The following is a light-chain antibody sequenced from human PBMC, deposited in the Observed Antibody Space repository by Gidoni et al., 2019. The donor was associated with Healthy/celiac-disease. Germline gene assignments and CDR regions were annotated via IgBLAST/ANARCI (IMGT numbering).Light chain of an antibody. CDR1: QSVSSY. V-gene: IGKV3-20*01. CDR2: AAA. Sequence: ELVLPPSPGTLSLSPGERATLSCRASQSVSSYLAWSQQKPGQAPRRLSEAAATRATGIPDRCSGSGSGTDFTLTISRLEPEDFAVYYCQQYLSFWTFGQGTKVEIK. CDR3: QQYLSFWT. J-gene: IGKJ1*01.